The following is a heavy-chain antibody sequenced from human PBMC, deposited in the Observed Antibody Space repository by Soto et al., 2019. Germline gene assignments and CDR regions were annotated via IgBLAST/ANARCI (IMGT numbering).Heavy chain of an antibody. CDR2: INAGNGNT. Sequence: QVQLVQSGAEVKKPGASVKVSCKASGYTFTSYAMHWVRQAPGQRREWMGWINAGNGNTKYSQKFQGRVTITRDTSASTAYMELSSLRSEDTAVYYCASSSSSWLTFDYWGQGTLVTVSS. D-gene: IGHD6-13*01. CDR3: ASSSSSWLTFDY. J-gene: IGHJ4*02. CDR1: GYTFTSYA. V-gene: IGHV1-3*01.